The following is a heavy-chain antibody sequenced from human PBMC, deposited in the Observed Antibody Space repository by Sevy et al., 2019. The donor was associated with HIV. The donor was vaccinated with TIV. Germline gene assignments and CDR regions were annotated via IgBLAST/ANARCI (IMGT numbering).Heavy chain of an antibody. Sequence: GGSLRLSCAASGFTFSDAWMSWVRQAPRKGLEWVGRIRSEGDGGTTEYAAPVKGRFSIARDDSKNIVYVQMNSLKTDYTGVYYCTTEGADWGQGTLVTVSS. CDR3: TTEGAD. CDR1: GFTFSDAW. J-gene: IGHJ4*02. V-gene: IGHV3-15*01. CDR2: IRSEGDGGTT.